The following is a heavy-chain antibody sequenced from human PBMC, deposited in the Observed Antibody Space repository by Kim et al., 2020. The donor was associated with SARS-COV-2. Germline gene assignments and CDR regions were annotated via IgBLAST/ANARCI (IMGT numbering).Heavy chain of an antibody. J-gene: IGHJ6*02. CDR3: ARRGGMVYSSSASLRGYYGMDV. V-gene: IGHV4-59*08. D-gene: IGHD6-13*01. CDR1: GGSISSYY. Sequence: SETLSLTCTVSGGSISSYYWSWIRQPPGKGLEWIGYIYYSGSTNYNPSLKSRVTISVDTSKNQFSLKLSSVTAADTAVYYCARRGGMVYSSSASLRGYYGMDVWGQGTTVTVSS. CDR2: IYYSGST.